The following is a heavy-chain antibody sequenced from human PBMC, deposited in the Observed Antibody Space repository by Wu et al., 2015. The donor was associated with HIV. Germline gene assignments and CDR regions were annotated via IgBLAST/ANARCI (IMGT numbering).Heavy chain of an antibody. CDR2: INPGGVRV. CDR1: GHTFIGYY. J-gene: IGHJ3*01. D-gene: IGHD1/OR15-1a*01. CDR3: ATRIGNMEAFNF. V-gene: IGHV1-46*03. Sequence: QVQLVQSGAEVKKPGASVKVSCKASGHTFIGYYLHWVRQAPGQGLEWMGVINPGGVRVSYAQKFQGRVTMTSDTSTSTVHMDLSSLRSEDTAMYYCATRIGNMEAFNFWGQGTLVIVSS.